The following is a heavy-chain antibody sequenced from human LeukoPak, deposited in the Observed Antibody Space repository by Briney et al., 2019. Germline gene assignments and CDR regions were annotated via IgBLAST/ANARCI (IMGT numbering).Heavy chain of an antibody. CDR3: ARDDDLGEPMDV. CDR2: ISSSGSTI. V-gene: IGHV3-11*01. J-gene: IGHJ6*02. Sequence: GGSLRLSCAAFGFTFSDYYMSWIRQAPGKGLEWVSYISSSGSTIYYADSVKGRFTISRDNAKNSLYLQMNSLRAEDTAVYYCARDDDLGEPMDVWGQGTTVTVSS. CDR1: GFTFSDYY. D-gene: IGHD4-17*01.